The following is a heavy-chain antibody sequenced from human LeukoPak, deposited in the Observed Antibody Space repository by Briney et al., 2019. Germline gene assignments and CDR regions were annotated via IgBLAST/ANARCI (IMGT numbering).Heavy chain of an antibody. CDR3: ARGEGVGASAFDI. D-gene: IGHD1-26*01. J-gene: IGHJ3*02. CDR2: IYSGGST. V-gene: IGHV3-66*01. Sequence: PSETLSLTCAVYGGSFSGYYWSWIRQPPGKGLEWVSVIYSGGSTYYADSVKGRFTISRDNSKNTLYLQMNSLRAEDTAVYYCARGEGVGASAFDIWGQGTMVTVSS. CDR1: GGSFSGYY.